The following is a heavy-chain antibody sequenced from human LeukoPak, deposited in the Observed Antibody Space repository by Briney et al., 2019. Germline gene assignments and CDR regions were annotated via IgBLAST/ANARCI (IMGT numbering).Heavy chain of an antibody. CDR3: ARARAYYYDSSGYH. D-gene: IGHD3-22*01. J-gene: IGHJ4*02. Sequence: GGSLRPSCAASGFTFSDYYMSWIRQAPGKGLEWVSYISSSGSTIYYADSVKGRFTISRDNAKNSLYLQMNSLRAEDTAVYYCARARAYYYDSSGYHWGQGTLVTVSS. CDR2: ISSSGSTI. V-gene: IGHV3-11*01. CDR1: GFTFSDYY.